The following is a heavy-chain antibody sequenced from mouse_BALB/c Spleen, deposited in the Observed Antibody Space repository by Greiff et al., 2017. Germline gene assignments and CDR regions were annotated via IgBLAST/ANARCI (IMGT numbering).Heavy chain of an antibody. CDR1: GFSLTSYG. D-gene: IGHD2-1*01. V-gene: IGHV2-9*02. CDR2: IWAGGST. CDR3: ASHGNHAYFDY. J-gene: IGHJ2*01. Sequence: VKLVESGPGLVAPSQSLSITCTVSGFSLTSYGVHWVRQPPGKGLEWLGVIWAGGSTNYNSALMSRLSISKDNSKSQVFLKMNSLQTDDTAMYYCASHGNHAYFDYWGQGTTLTVSS.